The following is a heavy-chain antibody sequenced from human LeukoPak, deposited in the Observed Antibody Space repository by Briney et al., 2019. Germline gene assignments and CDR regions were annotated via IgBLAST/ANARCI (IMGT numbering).Heavy chain of an antibody. CDR3: AREGDLNTVTPIFDH. J-gene: IGHJ4*02. CDR2: LSDYDGNT. D-gene: IGHD4-17*01. Sequence: ASVKVSCKASGYTFSIYRISWLRQAPGQGLEWLGWLSDYDGNTDYAQKFQGRVTMTTDTSTNTAYMELRSLRSDDTAVYYCAREGDLNTVTPIFDHWGQGTLVTVSS. V-gene: IGHV1-18*01. CDR1: GYTFSIYR.